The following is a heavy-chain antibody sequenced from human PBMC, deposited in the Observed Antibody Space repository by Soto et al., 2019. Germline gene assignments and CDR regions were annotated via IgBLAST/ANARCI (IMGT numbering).Heavy chain of an antibody. V-gene: IGHV3-23*01. CDR1: GFTFSSYA. CDR2: ISGSDGST. Sequence: PGGSLRLSCATSGFTFSSYAMSWVRQAPGKGLEWVSVISGSDGSTYYADSVKGRFTISRDNAKNTAYLQMNSLRAEDTAVYYCARAGVTPDFFDYWGQGTLVTVSS. D-gene: IGHD2-21*02. CDR3: ARAGVTPDFFDY. J-gene: IGHJ4*02.